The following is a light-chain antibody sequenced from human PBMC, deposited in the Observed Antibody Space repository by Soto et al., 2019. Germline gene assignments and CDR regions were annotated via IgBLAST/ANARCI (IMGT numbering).Light chain of an antibody. CDR1: QSVSSSY. J-gene: IGKJ1*01. V-gene: IGKV3-20*01. CDR2: GAS. CDR3: QQYCSSAWT. Sequence: EIVLTQSPGTLSLSPGERATLSCRASQSVSSSYLAWYQQKPGQAPRLLIYGASSRATGIPDRLSGSGSGTAFTLTVSRLEPEAFAVYYCQQYCSSAWTFGHGTTVEVK.